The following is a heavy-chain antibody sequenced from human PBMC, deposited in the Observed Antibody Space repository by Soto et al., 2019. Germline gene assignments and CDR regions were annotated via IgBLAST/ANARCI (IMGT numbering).Heavy chain of an antibody. CDR1: GFTFSSYS. Sequence: GSLRLSCAASGFTFSSYSMSWVRQAPGKGLEWVSAISGSGGSTYYADSVKGRFTISRDNSKNTLYLQMNSLRAEDTAVYYCAKPGCSGGSCYSTPFDYWGQGTLVTVSS. CDR3: AKPGCSGGSCYSTPFDY. J-gene: IGHJ4*02. V-gene: IGHV3-23*01. CDR2: ISGSGGST. D-gene: IGHD2-15*01.